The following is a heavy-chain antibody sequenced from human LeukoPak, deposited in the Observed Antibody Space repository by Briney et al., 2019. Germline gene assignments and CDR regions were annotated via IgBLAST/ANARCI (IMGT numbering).Heavy chain of an antibody. CDR2: IIPIFGTA. D-gene: IGHD6-19*01. CDR3: ARITVAGDDAFDI. CDR1: GGTFSSYA. Sequence: GASVKVSCKASGGTFSSYAISWVRQAPGQGLEWMGGIIPIFGTANYAQKFQGRVTITADESTSTAYMELSSLRSEDTAVYYCARITVAGDDAFDIWGQGTMVTVSS. J-gene: IGHJ3*02. V-gene: IGHV1-69*13.